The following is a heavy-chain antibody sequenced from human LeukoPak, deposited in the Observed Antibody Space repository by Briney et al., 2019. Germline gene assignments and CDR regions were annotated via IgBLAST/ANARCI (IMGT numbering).Heavy chain of an antibody. CDR2: IYSGGST. J-gene: IGHJ3*02. D-gene: IGHD1-26*01. V-gene: IGHV3-53*01. CDR1: GLTVSSNY. Sequence: PGGSLRLSCAASGLTVSSNYMSWVRQAPGKGLEWVSVIYSGGSTYYADSVKGRFTISRDNSKNTLYLQMNSLRAEDTAVYYCAREGKWELPTHDAFDIWGQGTMVTVSS. CDR3: AREGKWELPTHDAFDI.